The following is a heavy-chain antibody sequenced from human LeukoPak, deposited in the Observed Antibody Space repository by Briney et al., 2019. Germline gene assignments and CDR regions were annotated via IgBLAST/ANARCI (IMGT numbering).Heavy chain of an antibody. J-gene: IGHJ4*02. Sequence: GGSLRLSCAASGFTFSGYGMHWVRQAPGKGLEWVAVISYDGSKKYYADSVKGRFTISRDNSKNTLYLQMNSLRAEDTAAYYCAKDGDGATSFDYWGQGTLVTVSS. V-gene: IGHV3-30*18. D-gene: IGHD1-26*01. CDR2: ISYDGSKK. CDR1: GFTFSGYG. CDR3: AKDGDGATSFDY.